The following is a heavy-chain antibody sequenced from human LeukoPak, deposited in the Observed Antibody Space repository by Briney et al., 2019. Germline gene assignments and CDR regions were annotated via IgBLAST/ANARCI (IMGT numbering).Heavy chain of an antibody. CDR1: GFTFNKFA. CDR2: ITAGGGT. J-gene: IGHJ3*01. Sequence: GGSLRLSCVASGFTFNKFALIWVRQAPGKGLEWVSSITAGGGTQYADAVKGRFTISRDSSKNTLYLYMNSLRADDTDVYFCARDPNGNYVGAFDFCGHGTMVTVSS. CDR3: ARDPNGNYVGAFDF. D-gene: IGHD1-7*01. V-gene: IGHV3-23*01.